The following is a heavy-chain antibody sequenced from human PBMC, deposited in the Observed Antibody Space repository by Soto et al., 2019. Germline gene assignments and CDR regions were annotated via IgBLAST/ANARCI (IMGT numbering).Heavy chain of an antibody. V-gene: IGHV4-31*03. J-gene: IGHJ4*02. Sequence: SETLSLTCTVSGGSITTGGYYWSWIRQLPGKGLEWIGHRYYSESTYYNPSLKSRVSISLDTSKNQFSLKLSFVTAADTAMYYCARTKCSGGSCYSWSLDYWGQGTPVTVSS. CDR3: ARTKCSGGSCYSWSLDY. CDR2: RYYSEST. D-gene: IGHD2-15*01. CDR1: GGSITTGGYY.